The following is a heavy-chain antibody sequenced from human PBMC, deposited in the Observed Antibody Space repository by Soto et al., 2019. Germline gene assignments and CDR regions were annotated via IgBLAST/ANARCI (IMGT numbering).Heavy chain of an antibody. D-gene: IGHD2-15*01. Sequence: EVQLLDSGGGLVQPGGSLRLSCAASGFTFSNYAMSWVRQAPGKVLEWVSGVGGSGDSTYYADSVKGRFTISRDNSKDTLYLQMNRLRAEDTAVYYCAKSPLGYCSGGSCYPPQYFDYWGQGTLVTGS. CDR1: GFTFSNYA. V-gene: IGHV3-23*01. CDR3: AKSPLGYCSGGSCYPPQYFDY. CDR2: VGGSGDST. J-gene: IGHJ4*02.